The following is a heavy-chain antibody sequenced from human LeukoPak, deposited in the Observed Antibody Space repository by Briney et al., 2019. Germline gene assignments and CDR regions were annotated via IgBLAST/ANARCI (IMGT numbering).Heavy chain of an antibody. CDR2: ISVNGETA. D-gene: IGHD6-19*01. J-gene: IGHJ4*02. CDR3: AQGYSSGWYPY. CDR1: GFSVSSFG. V-gene: IGHV3-23*01. Sequence: GGSLRLSCAVSGFSVSSFGMSWVRQAPGKGLDWISAISVNGETAYYADSVKGRFIFSRDNSKNTLYLQLSSLRAEDTAVYYCAQGYSSGWYPYWGQGSLVSVSS.